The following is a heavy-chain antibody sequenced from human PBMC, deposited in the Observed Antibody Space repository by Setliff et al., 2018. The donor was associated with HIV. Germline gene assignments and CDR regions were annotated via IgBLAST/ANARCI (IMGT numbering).Heavy chain of an antibody. CDR1: GFTFDDYG. CDR2: INWNGGHT. CDR3: AKDRGSGYYSPSDY. D-gene: IGHD3-22*01. J-gene: IGHJ4*02. V-gene: IGHV3-20*04. Sequence: PGGSLRLSCAASGFTFDDYGMSWVRQAPGKGLEWVSGINWNGGHTGYADSVKGRFTISRDNAKNSLYLQMNSLRAGDTAVYYCAKDRGSGYYSPSDYWGQGTLVTVSS.